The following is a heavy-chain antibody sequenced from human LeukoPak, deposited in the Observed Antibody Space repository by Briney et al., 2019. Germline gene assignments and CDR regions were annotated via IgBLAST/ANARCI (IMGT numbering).Heavy chain of an antibody. J-gene: IGHJ6*03. CDR3: ARGGRITIFGVVIRTYYYYMDV. CDR2: INPNSGGT. Sequence: ASVKVSCKASGYTFTGYYMHWVRQVPGQGLEWMGWINPNSGGTNYAQKFQGRVTMTRDTSISTAYMELSRLRSDDTAVYYCARGGRITIFGVVIRTYYYYMDVWGKGTTVTVSS. V-gene: IGHV1-2*02. CDR1: GYTFTGYY. D-gene: IGHD3-3*01.